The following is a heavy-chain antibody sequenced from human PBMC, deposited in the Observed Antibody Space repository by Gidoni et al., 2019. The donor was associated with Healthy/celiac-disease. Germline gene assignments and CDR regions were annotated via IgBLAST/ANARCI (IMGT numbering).Heavy chain of an antibody. CDR1: GFTFRSYA. Sequence: QVQLVGSGGGVVQPGGYLILPCAASGFTFRSYARHWVRQAPGKGLEWVAVISYAGSNKYYADSVKGRFTISRDNSKNTLYLQMSSLRAEDTAVYYCARDPEYCSGGSCYSYYFDYWGQGTLVTVSS. CDR2: ISYAGSNK. D-gene: IGHD2-15*01. J-gene: IGHJ4*02. CDR3: ARDPEYCSGGSCYSYYFDY. V-gene: IGHV3-30*04.